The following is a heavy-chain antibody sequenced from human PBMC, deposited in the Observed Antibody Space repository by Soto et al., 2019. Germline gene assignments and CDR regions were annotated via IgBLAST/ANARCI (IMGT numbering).Heavy chain of an antibody. CDR1: GFTFNSSA. D-gene: IGHD6-19*01. CDR3: AKGRYRIGWYDPYFDY. CDR2: TSGGAGST. Sequence: EVQLLEAGGGLVQPGGSLRLSCAASGFTFNSSAMSWVRQAPGKGLEWVSTTSGGAGSTYYADSVKGRFTISRDNSKNTLYLQMNSLRADDTAVYYCAKGRYRIGWYDPYFDYWGQETLVTVSS. J-gene: IGHJ4*02. V-gene: IGHV3-23*01.